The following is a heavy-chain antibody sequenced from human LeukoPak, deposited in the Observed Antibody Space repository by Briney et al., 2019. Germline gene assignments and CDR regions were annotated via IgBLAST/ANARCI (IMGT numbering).Heavy chain of an antibody. CDR2: IRSKANSYAT. CDR3: TRHLGDGYNLLVGGSVPYYFDY. Sequence: PGGSLRLSCAASGFTFSGSAMHWVHQASGKGLEWVGRIRSKANSYATAYAASVKGRFTISRDDSKNTAYLQMNSLKTEDTTVYYCTRHLGDGYNLLVGGSVPYYFDYWGQGTLVTVSS. V-gene: IGHV3-73*01. J-gene: IGHJ4*02. CDR1: GFTFSGSA. D-gene: IGHD5-24*01.